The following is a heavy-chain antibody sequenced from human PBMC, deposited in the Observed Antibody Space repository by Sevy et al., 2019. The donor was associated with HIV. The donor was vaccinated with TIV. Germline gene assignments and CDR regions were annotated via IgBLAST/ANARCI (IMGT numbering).Heavy chain of an antibody. D-gene: IGHD6-6*01. J-gene: IGHJ6*02. CDR3: ARDLQVAARPEDYYYYYGMDV. Sequence: SETLSLTCTVSGGSISSGSYYWSWIRQPAGKGLEWIGRIYTSGSTNYNPSLKSRVTMSVDTSKNQFSLKLSSVTAAGTAVYYCARDLQVAARPEDYYYYYGMDVWGQGTTVTVSS. V-gene: IGHV4-61*02. CDR2: IYTSGST. CDR1: GGSISSGSYY.